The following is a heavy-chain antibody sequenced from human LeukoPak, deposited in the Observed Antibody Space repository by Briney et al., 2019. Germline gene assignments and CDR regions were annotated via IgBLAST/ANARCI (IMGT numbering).Heavy chain of an antibody. Sequence: PGGSLRLSCAASGFTFSRSVMTWVRQAPGKGLEWVANIKQDGSEKYYVESVKGRFTISRDNAKTSLYLQMNSLRAEDTAVYYCAREGDFGWFDPWGQGTLVTVSS. CDR1: GFTFSRSV. CDR3: AREGDFGWFDP. CDR2: IKQDGSEK. D-gene: IGHD2-21*02. J-gene: IGHJ5*02. V-gene: IGHV3-7*01.